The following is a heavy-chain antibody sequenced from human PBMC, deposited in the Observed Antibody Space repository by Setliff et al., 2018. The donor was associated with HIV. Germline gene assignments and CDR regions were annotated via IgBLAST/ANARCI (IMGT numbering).Heavy chain of an antibody. Sequence: SETLSLTCAVSGYSISSGYYWGWIRQPPGKGLERIGSLFYGGSTHYTPSLKSRVSISVDTSKNQFSLRLSSVTAADTAVYYCARFDDNGYWVDLWGQGTLVTVSS. D-gene: IGHD3-22*01. CDR2: LFYGGST. CDR3: ARFDDNGYWVDL. CDR1: GYSISSGYY. V-gene: IGHV4-38-2*01. J-gene: IGHJ4*02.